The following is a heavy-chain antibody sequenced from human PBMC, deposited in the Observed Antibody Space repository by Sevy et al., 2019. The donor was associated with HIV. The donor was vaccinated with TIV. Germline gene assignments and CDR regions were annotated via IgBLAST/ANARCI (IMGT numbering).Heavy chain of an antibody. D-gene: IGHD6-19*01. Sequence: ASVKVSCKASGYTFTGYYIHWVRQAPGQGLEWMGWINLNTGGTNFAQKFQGWATMTRYTFITTAYMELSRLRSDDTAVYYCTRDRTYSSGWLGNYYYDMDVWGQGTTVTVSS. CDR2: INLNTGGT. CDR1: GYTFTGYY. CDR3: TRDRTYSSGWLGNYYYDMDV. J-gene: IGHJ6*02. V-gene: IGHV1-2*04.